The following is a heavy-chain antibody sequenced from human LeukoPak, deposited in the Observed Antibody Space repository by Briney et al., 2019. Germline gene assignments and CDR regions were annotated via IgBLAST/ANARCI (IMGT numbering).Heavy chain of an antibody. V-gene: IGHV4-4*07. CDR2: IYTSGST. Sequence: SETLSLTCTVSGGSISSYYWSWIRQPAGKGLEWIGRIYTSGSTNYNPSLKSRVTMSVDTSKNQFSLKLSSVTAADTAVYYCARHDYDFWSGYPNWFDPWGQGTLVTVSS. J-gene: IGHJ5*02. CDR3: ARHDYDFWSGYPNWFDP. CDR1: GGSISSYY. D-gene: IGHD3-3*01.